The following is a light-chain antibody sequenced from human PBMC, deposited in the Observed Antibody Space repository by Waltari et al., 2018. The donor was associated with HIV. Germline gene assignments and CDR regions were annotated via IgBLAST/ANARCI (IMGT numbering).Light chain of an antibody. Sequence: QSVLTQPPSVSGAPGQRVTISCTGSSSNIGAGYHVHWYQQLPGTAPKLLISGNSNRPSGVPDRFSGSKSGTSASLAITGLQAEDEADYHCQSHDSSLSGYVFGTGTKVTVL. V-gene: IGLV1-40*01. CDR3: QSHDSSLSGYV. CDR2: GNS. J-gene: IGLJ1*01. CDR1: SSNIGAGYH.